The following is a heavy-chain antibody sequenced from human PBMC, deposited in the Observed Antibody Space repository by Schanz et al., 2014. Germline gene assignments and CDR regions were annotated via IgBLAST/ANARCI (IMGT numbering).Heavy chain of an antibody. CDR1: GYTFSFTSYN. Sequence: QVQVEQSGPEVKKPGASVTVSCQASGYTFSFTSYNVHWVRQAPGQGLEWMGYINSSGGATSYAQKFQDRLTMTRDTSTSTVYMELSSLRSEDTAVYYCARDAVDAAAGGNYWGQGTLVTVSS. J-gene: IGHJ4*02. V-gene: IGHV1-46*03. D-gene: IGHD6-13*01. CDR3: ARDAVDAAAGGNY. CDR2: INSSGGAT.